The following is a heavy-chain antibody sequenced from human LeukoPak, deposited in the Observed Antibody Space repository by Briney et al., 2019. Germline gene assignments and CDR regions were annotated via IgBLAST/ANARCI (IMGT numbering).Heavy chain of an antibody. Sequence: PSETLSLTCTVSGGSISSYYWSWIRQPPGKGLEWIGYIYYSGSTNYNPSLKSRVTISVDTSKNQFSLKLSSVTAADTAVYYCARVPTIFGVVTLYCFDYWGQGTLVTVSS. CDR1: GGSISSYY. CDR2: IYYSGST. V-gene: IGHV4-59*01. D-gene: IGHD3-3*01. CDR3: ARVPTIFGVVTLYCFDY. J-gene: IGHJ4*02.